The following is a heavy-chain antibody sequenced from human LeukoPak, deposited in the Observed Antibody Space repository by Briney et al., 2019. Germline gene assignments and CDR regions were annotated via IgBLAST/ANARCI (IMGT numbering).Heavy chain of an antibody. V-gene: IGHV3-21*01. D-gene: IGHD2-2*02. CDR1: GFTFSSYS. Sequence: GGSLRLSCAASGFTFSSYSMNWVRQAPGKGLERVSSISSSSSYIYYADSVKGRFTISRDNAKNSLYLQMNSLRAEDTAVYYCARGVCSSTSCYISIFDYWGQGTLVTVSS. J-gene: IGHJ4*02. CDR2: ISSSSSYI. CDR3: ARGVCSSTSCYISIFDY.